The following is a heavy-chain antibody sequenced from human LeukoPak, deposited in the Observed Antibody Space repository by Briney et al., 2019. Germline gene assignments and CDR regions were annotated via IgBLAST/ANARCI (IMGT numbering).Heavy chain of an antibody. D-gene: IGHD3-9*01. CDR3: ARHALTGYYNVISYYYMDV. J-gene: IGHJ6*03. CDR2: ISAYIGTT. Sequence: ASVKVSCKASGYTFTSYGISWVRQAPGQGREGLGWISAYIGTTNCAQNLQGRVTMTTATSTSTAYMELRSLRSDDTAVYYCARHALTGYYNVISYYYMDVWGKGTTVTVSS. CDR1: GYTFTSYG. V-gene: IGHV1-18*01.